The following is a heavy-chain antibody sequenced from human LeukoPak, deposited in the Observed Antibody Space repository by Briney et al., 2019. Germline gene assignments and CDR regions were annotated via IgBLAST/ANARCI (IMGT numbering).Heavy chain of an antibody. D-gene: IGHD3-22*01. CDR3: ARDLGQYYDTSDNWFDP. CDR1: GFTFSSYS. Sequence: GGSLRLSCAASGFTFSSYSMNWVRQAPWKGLEWVSSISSSSSYIYYADSVKGRFTISRDNAKNTLNLQMNSLRAEDTAVYYCARDLGQYYDTSDNWFDPWGQGTLVTVSS. J-gene: IGHJ5*02. CDR2: ISSSSSYI. V-gene: IGHV3-21*01.